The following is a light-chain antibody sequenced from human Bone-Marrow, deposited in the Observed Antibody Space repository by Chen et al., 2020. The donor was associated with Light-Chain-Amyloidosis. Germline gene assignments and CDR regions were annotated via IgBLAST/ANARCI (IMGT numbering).Light chain of an antibody. CDR2: EDD. Sequence: NFMLTQPHSVSESPGKTVIISCTRSSGSIATNYVQWYQQRPGSSPTTVIYEDDPRPSGVPARFSGAIDRSSNSASLTISGLKTEDDADYYCQSYQGSSQGVFGGGTKLTVL. J-gene: IGLJ3*02. CDR3: QSYQGSSQGV. CDR1: SGSIATNY. V-gene: IGLV6-57*01.